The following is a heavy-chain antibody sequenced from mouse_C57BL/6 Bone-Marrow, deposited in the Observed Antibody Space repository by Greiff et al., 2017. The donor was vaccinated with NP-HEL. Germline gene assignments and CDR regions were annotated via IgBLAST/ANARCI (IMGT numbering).Heavy chain of an antibody. D-gene: IGHD2-3*01. CDR1: GFTFSDYG. CDR2: ISSGSSTI. Sequence: VQLQQSGGGLVKPGGSLKLSCAASGFTFSDYGMHWVRQAPEKGLEWVAYISSGSSTIYYADTVKGRFTISRDNAKNTLFLQMTSLRSEDTAMYYCATHYDGDFPLYDYWYFDVWGTGTTVTVSS. CDR3: ATHYDGDFPLYDYWYFDV. V-gene: IGHV5-17*01. J-gene: IGHJ1*03.